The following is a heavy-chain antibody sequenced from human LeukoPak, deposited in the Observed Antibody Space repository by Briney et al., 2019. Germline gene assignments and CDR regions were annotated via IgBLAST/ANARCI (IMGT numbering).Heavy chain of an antibody. CDR3: ARGLTRGTYYYDSSGLSYAFDI. CDR2: TYYRSKWYN. CDR1: GDSVSSNSAA. D-gene: IGHD3-22*01. Sequence: SQTLSLTCAISGDSVSSNSAAWNWIRQSPSRGLEWLGRTYYRSKWYNDYAVSVKSRITINPDTSKNQFSLQLNSVTPEDTAVYYCARGLTRGTYYYDSSGLSYAFDIWGQGTMVTVSS. J-gene: IGHJ3*02. V-gene: IGHV6-1*01.